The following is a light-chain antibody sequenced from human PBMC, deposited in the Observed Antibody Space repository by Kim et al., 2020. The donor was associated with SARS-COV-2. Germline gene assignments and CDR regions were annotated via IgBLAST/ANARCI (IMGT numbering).Light chain of an antibody. Sequence: ALGHTVRITCQGDSLRSYYATWYQQKPGQAPKVVIYGKDNRPSGVPDRFSGSSSGNTAYLTITGTQAGDETDYYCNSRDSNDYVVFGGGTKVTVL. CDR2: GKD. V-gene: IGLV3-19*01. CDR1: SLRSYY. J-gene: IGLJ2*01. CDR3: NSRDSNDYVV.